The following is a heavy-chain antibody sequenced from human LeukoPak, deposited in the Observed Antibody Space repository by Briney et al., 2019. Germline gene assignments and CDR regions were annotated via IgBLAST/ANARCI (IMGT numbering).Heavy chain of an antibody. J-gene: IGHJ4*02. CDR2: IYWNDDK. V-gene: IGHV2-5*01. D-gene: IGHD2-8*02. CDR3: AHRPIEGGVNGVYFDY. CDR1: GFSLRTGGVG. Sequence: ESGPTLVNPTQTLTLTCSFSGFSLRTGGVGVGWTRQPPGKALEWLALIYWNDDKRYSPSLKSRLTITKDTSKNQVVLTMTNMDPVDTATYYCAHRPIEGGVNGVYFDYWGQGTLVTVSS.